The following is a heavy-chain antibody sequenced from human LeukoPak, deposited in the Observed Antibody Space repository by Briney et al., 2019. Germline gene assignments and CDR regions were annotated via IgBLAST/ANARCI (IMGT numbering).Heavy chain of an antibody. J-gene: IGHJ6*02. CDR3: ARERAYYYDSSGQMRGPMMDV. V-gene: IGHV3-21*01. D-gene: IGHD3-22*01. CDR2: ISSSSSYI. CDR1: GFTFSSYA. Sequence: PGGSLRLSCAASGFTFSSYAMSWVRQAPGKGLEWVSSISSSSSYIYYADSVKGRFTISRDNAKNSLYLQMNSLRAEDTAVYYCARERAYYYDSSGQMRGPMMDVWGQGTTVTVSS.